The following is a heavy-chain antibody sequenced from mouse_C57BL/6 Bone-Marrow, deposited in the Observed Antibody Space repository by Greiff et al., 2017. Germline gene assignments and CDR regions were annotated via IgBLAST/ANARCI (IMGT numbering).Heavy chain of an antibody. D-gene: IGHD1-1*01. Sequence: EVQLQESGGGLVQPGGSLKLSCAASGFTFSDAWMDWVRQSPEKGLEWVAEIRNKANNHATYYAESVKGRFTISRDDSKSSVYLQMNSLRAEDTGIYYCTRFTTVGHWYFDVWGTGTAVTVTS. CDR1: GFTFSDAW. CDR3: TRFTTVGHWYFDV. V-gene: IGHV6-6*01. J-gene: IGHJ1*03. CDR2: IRNKANNHAT.